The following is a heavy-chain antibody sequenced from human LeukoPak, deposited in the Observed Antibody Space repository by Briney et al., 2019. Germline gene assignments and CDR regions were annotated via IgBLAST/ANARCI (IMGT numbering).Heavy chain of an antibody. CDR3: ARAIMAAAGTDDAFDI. D-gene: IGHD6-13*01. Sequence: GASVKVSCKASGYTFTSYYMHWVRQAPGQGLEWMGIINPSGGSTSYAQKFQGRVTMTRDMSTSTVYMELSSLRSEDTAVYYCARAIMAAAGTDDAFDIWGQGTMVTVSS. J-gene: IGHJ3*02. V-gene: IGHV1-46*01. CDR1: GYTFTSYY. CDR2: INPSGGST.